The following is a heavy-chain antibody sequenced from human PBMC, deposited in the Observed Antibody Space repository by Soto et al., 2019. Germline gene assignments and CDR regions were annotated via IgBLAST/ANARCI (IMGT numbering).Heavy chain of an antibody. D-gene: IGHD1-26*01. V-gene: IGHV3-23*01. CDR1: GFTFSSFA. Sequence: GGSLRLSCAAPGFTFSSFAMSGVRPAPGKGLEWGSTISGSGGSTYYADAVKGRFTISRDNSKNTLYLQMNSLRAEDTAVCYFAKIREMVGASRPGAFDYWGQGTLVTVSS. CDR3: AKIREMVGASRPGAFDY. CDR2: ISGSGGST. J-gene: IGHJ4*02.